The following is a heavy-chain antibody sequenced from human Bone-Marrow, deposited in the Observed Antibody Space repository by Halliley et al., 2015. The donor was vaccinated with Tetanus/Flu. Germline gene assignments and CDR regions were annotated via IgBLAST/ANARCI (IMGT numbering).Heavy chain of an antibody. D-gene: IGHD3-10*01. CDR2: SGSP. J-gene: IGHJ6*02. V-gene: IGHV4-59*01. Sequence: SGSPDYNPPLKSRVTISVDTSKNQFSLKLSSVTAADAAVYYCEGSLWFGKSPLPTDYIMDVWGQGTTVTVSS. CDR3: EGSLWFGKSPLPTDYIMDV.